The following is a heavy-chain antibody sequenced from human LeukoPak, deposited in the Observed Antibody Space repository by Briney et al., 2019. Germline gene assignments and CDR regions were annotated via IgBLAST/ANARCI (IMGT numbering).Heavy chain of an antibody. Sequence: SETLSLTCTVSGYSISSGYYWGWIRQPPGKGLEWIGSGSTYYNPSLKSRVTISVDTSKNHFSLSLTSVTAADTAVYYCARLPGCSGADCFRAFDICGQGTMVTVSS. V-gene: IGHV4-38-2*02. J-gene: IGHJ3*02. CDR3: ARLPGCSGADCFRAFDI. CDR1: GYSISSGYY. D-gene: IGHD2-21*02. CDR2: SGST.